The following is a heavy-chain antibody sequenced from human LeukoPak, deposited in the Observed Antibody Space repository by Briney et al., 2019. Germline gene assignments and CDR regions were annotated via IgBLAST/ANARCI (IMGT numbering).Heavy chain of an antibody. CDR1: GFTFSSYS. V-gene: IGHV3-23*01. J-gene: IGHJ4*02. CDR3: AKDGGYCSSTSCQEIDY. D-gene: IGHD2-2*01. CDR2: ISSSGGST. Sequence: GGSLRLSCAASGFTFSSYSMSWVRQAPGKGLEWVSAISSSGGSTDYTDSVKGRFTISRDNSKNTLYLQMNSLRAEDTAVYYCAKDGGYCSSTSCQEIDYWGQGTLVTVSS.